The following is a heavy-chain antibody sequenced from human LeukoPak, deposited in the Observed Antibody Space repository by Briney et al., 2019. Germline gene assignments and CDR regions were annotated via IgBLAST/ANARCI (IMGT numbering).Heavy chain of an antibody. Sequence: SETLSLTCTVSGGSISSYYWSWIRQPPGKGLEWIGYIYYSGSTNYNPSLKSRVTISVDTSKNQFSLKLSSVTAADTAVYYCARRSSGSYGTGNYFDYWGQGTLVTVSS. CDR1: GGSISSYY. CDR3: ARRSSGSYGTGNYFDY. V-gene: IGHV4-59*01. J-gene: IGHJ4*02. D-gene: IGHD1-26*01. CDR2: IYYSGST.